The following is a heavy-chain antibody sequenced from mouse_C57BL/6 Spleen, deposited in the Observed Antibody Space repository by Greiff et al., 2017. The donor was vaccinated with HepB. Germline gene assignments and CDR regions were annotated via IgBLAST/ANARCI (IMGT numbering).Heavy chain of an antibody. CDR2: IDPETGGT. CDR1: GYTFTDYE. V-gene: IGHV1-15*01. CDR3: TRRTADGYLDY. J-gene: IGHJ2*01. Sequence: QVHVKQSGAELVRPGASVTLSCKASGYTFTDYEMHWVKQTPVHGLEWIGAIDPETGGTAYNQKFKGKAILTADKSSSTAYMELRSLTSEDSAVYYCTRRTADGYLDYWGQGTTLTVSS. D-gene: IGHD2-3*01.